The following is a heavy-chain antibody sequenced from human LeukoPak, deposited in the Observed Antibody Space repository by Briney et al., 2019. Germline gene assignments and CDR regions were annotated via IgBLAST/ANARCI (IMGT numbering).Heavy chain of an antibody. D-gene: IGHD6-13*01. J-gene: IGHJ4*02. CDR2: INPNSGDT. CDR1: GYTFTGYF. V-gene: IGHV1-2*02. CDR3: ANSFIAAADIGY. Sequence: GASVKVSCKASGYTFTGYFIHWVRQAPGQGLEWMGWINPNSGDTNYAQKFQDRVTMTRDTSISTAYMELSRLRSDDTAVYYCANSFIAAADIGYWGQGTLVTVSS.